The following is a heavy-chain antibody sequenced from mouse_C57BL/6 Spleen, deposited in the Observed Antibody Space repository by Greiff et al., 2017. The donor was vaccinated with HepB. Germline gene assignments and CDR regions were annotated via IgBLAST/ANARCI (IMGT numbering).Heavy chain of an antibody. J-gene: IGHJ4*01. CDR1: GYTFTSYW. V-gene: IGHV1-52*01. Sequence: QVQLQQSGAELVRPGSSVKLSCKASGYTFTSYWMHWVKQRPIQGLEWIGNIDPSDSETHYNQKFKDKATLTVDKSSSTAYMQLSSLTSEDSAVYYCARVPWEGYAMDYWGQRTSVTVSS. CDR2: IDPSDSET. CDR3: ARVPWEGYAMDY. D-gene: IGHD4-1*01.